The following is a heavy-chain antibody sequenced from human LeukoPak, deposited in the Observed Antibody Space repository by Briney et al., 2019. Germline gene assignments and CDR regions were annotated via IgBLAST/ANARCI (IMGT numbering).Heavy chain of an antibody. J-gene: IGHJ3*02. CDR3: AKEDYGDYSAFDI. V-gene: IGHV3-30*02. D-gene: IGHD4-17*01. CDR1: GFSFSSYG. Sequence: GGSLRLSCAASGFSFSSYGMHWVRQAPGKWLEWVAFIRYDGSNKYYADSVKGRFTISRDNSKNTLYLQMNSLRAEDTAVYYCAKEDYGDYSAFDIWGQGTMVTVSS. CDR2: IRYDGSNK.